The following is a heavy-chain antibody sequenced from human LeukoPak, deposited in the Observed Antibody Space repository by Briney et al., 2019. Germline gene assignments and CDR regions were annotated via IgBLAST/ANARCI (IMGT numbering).Heavy chain of an antibody. D-gene: IGHD3-16*01. CDR2: IDQSGGRN. J-gene: IGHJ3*02. CDR1: GFTFSRFW. CDR3: ARDVEGGTFDI. Sequence: PGGSLRLSCAASGFTFSRFWMNWVRQAPGRGLEWVANIDQSGGRNNYVDSVKGRFTIPRDNAKNSLFLEMSSLRADDTAVYFCARDVEGGTFDIWGQGTMVTVSS. V-gene: IGHV3-7*05.